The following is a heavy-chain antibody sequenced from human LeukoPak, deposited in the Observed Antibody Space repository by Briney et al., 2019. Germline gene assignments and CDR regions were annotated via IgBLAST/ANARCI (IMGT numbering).Heavy chain of an antibody. CDR2: IYTSGST. D-gene: IGHD3-22*01. J-gene: IGHJ3*02. CDR1: GGSISSYY. Sequence: RPSETLSLTSTVAGGSISSYYWSWIRRPGGKGLERIGRIYTSGSTNYNPSLKSRLPISLDTSNNQSSLKLSSVTAADTVVYYCARQVAASDSYDSSAYYWDAFAIWGQGRMVTVS. CDR3: ARQVAASDSYDSSAYYWDAFAI. V-gene: IGHV4-4*07.